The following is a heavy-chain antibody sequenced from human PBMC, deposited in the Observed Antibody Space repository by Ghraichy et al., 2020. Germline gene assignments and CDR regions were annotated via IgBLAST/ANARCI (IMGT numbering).Heavy chain of an antibody. CDR3: TVSRDGYNYWHYYYGMDV. J-gene: IGHJ6*02. CDR2: IRSKAYGGTT. Sequence: GGSLRLSCTASGFTFGDYAMSWFRQAPGKGLEWVGFIRSKAYGGTTEYAASVKGRFTISRDDSKSIAYLQMNSLKTEDTAVYYCTVSRDGYNYWHYYYGMDVWGQGTTVTVSS. V-gene: IGHV3-49*03. CDR1: GFTFGDYA. D-gene: IGHD5-24*01.